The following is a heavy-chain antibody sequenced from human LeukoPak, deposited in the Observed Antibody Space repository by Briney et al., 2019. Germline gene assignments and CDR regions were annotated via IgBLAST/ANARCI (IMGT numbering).Heavy chain of an antibody. CDR1: GFTFSSYS. Sequence: GGSLRLSCAASGFTFSSYSMNWVRQAPGKGLEWVSYISSSSSTIYYADSVKGRFTISRDNAKNSLYLQMNSLRAEDTAVYCCATREYDILTGYYPFDYWGQGTLVTVSS. D-gene: IGHD3-9*01. V-gene: IGHV3-48*01. J-gene: IGHJ4*02. CDR2: ISSSSSTI. CDR3: ATREYDILTGYYPFDY.